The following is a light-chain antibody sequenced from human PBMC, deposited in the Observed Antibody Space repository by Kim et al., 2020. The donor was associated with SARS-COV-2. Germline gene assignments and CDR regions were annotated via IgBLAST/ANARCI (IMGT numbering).Light chain of an antibody. CDR3: QQYNS. V-gene: IGKV1-5*03. CDR1: QSISSW. J-gene: IGKJ2*01. CDR2: KTS. Sequence: PSTRSASVGDRVTITCRASQSISSWLAWYQQKPGRAPKLLIYKTSTLESAVPSRFSGSESGTEFTLTISSLQPDDSATYYCQQYNSFGQGTKLEI.